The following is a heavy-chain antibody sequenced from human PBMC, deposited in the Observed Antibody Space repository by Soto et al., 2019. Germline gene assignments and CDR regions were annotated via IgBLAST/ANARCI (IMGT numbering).Heavy chain of an antibody. D-gene: IGHD6-19*01. CDR3: ATDKAKGSGYFDP. CDR1: GYTLTELS. CDR2: FDPEDGET. Sequence: ASVKVSCKVSGYTLTELSMHWVRQAPGKGLEWTGGFDPEDGETIYAQKFQGRVTMTEDTSTDTAYMELSSLRSEDTAVYYCATDKAKGSGYFDPWGQGTLVTVPQ. V-gene: IGHV1-24*01. J-gene: IGHJ5*02.